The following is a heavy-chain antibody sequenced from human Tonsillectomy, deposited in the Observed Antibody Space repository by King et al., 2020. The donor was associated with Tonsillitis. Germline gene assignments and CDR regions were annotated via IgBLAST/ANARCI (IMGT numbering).Heavy chain of an antibody. Sequence: QLQESGPGLVKPSETLSLTCTVSGGSISSYYWSWIRQPPGKGLEWIGYIYYSGSTNYNPSLKSRVTISVDTSKNQFSLKLSSVTAADTAVYYCARAARVEQWLVDYYYYGMDVWGQGTTVTVSS. V-gene: IGHV4-59*01. J-gene: IGHJ6*02. CDR3: ARAARVEQWLVDYYYYGMDV. CDR2: IYYSGST. CDR1: GGSISSYY. D-gene: IGHD6-19*01.